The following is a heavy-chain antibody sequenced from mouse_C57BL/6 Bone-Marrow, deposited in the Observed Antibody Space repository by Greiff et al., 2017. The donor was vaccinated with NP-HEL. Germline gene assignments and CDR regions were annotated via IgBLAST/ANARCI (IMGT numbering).Heavy chain of an antibody. CDR2: IDPENGDT. V-gene: IGHV14-4*01. J-gene: IGHJ1*03. Sequence: EVQLQQSGAELVRPGASVTLSCTASGFNIKDDYMHWVKQRPEQGLEWIGWIDPENGDTEYASKFQGKATITADTSSNTAYLQLSSLTSEDTAVYYCTGYYGSSYWYFDVWGTGTTVTVSS. CDR3: TGYYGSSYWYFDV. CDR1: GFNIKDDY. D-gene: IGHD1-1*01.